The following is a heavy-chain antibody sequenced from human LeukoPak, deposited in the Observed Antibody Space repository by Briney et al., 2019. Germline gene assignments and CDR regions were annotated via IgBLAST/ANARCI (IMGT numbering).Heavy chain of an antibody. D-gene: IGHD3-10*01. CDR1: GFTFTSYA. J-gene: IGHJ4*02. CDR2: ISDGGGGT. Sequence: GGSLRLSCAASGFTFTSYAMRWVRQAPGKGLEWVSAISDGGGGTYYADSVKGRFTISRDISKSTVFLQMNSLRAEDTAVYYCAKPSPMVRGIIIAFDSWGQGTLVTVSS. CDR3: AKPSPMVRGIIIAFDS. V-gene: IGHV3-23*01.